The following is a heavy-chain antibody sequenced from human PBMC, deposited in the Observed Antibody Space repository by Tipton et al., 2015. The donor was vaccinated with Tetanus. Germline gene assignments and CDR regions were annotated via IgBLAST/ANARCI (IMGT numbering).Heavy chain of an antibody. CDR1: GDSISSSEYY. CDR2: VYYNGST. J-gene: IGHJ5*02. D-gene: IGHD3-16*01. V-gene: IGHV4-39*01. Sequence: TLSLTCTVSGDSISSSEYYWGWIRQPPGEGLEWIASVYYNGSTYYNPSLESRVTISVDTSKNQFSLKLSSVTAADTAVYYCARRRTLPLFDPWGQGTLVTVSS. CDR3: ARRRTLPLFDP.